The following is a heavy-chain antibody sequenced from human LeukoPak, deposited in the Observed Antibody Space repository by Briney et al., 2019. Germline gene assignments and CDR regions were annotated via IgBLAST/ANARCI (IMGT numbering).Heavy chain of an antibody. Sequence: GGSLRLSCAASGFTFSSYSMNWVRQAPGKGLEWVSSISSSSSYIYYADSVKGRFTISRDNAKNSLYLQMNSLRAEDTAVYYCAKDRVDDFWSGYHVDYWGQGTLVTVSS. CDR2: ISSSSSYI. CDR1: GFTFSSYS. CDR3: AKDRVDDFWSGYHVDY. J-gene: IGHJ4*02. D-gene: IGHD3-3*01. V-gene: IGHV3-21*04.